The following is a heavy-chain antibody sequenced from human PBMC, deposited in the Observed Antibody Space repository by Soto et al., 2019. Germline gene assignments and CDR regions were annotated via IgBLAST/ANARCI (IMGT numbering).Heavy chain of an antibody. CDR3: ARAYCADSVSCNWFDP. J-gene: IGHJ5*02. D-gene: IGHD2-21*01. CDR2: INYSGRS. CDR1: GDSSSTYY. Sequence: QVQLQESGPGLVKSSETLSLTCSVSGDSSSTYYWGWIRQPPGKGLEWIGYINYSGRSNHNHSLTSSLSISVDASKNQGFLKLTSVTAADTAVYYCARAYCADSVSCNWFDPWGPGALVVVSS. V-gene: IGHV4-59*01.